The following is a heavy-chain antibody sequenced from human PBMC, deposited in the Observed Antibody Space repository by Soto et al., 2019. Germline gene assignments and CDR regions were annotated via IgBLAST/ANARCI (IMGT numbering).Heavy chain of an antibody. CDR1: GYTFSTSG. V-gene: IGHV1-18*01. J-gene: IGHJ1*01. Sequence: QVKVLQSGPEVKRPGAAVTVSCKTSGYTFSTSGISWVRQAPGQGLEWVGWIRPDNGNSKSAQRLQGRVALTTDTSASTAYMELRSLTSDDTAMYYCARDTESNRYNDWGQGTLVTVSS. CDR2: IRPDNGNS. CDR3: ARDTESNRYND. D-gene: IGHD1-20*01.